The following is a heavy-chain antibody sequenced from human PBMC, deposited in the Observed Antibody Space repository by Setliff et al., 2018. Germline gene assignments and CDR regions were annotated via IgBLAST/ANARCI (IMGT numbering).Heavy chain of an antibody. J-gene: IGHJ4*02. V-gene: IGHV1-46*01. CDR1: GYSFTSYG. CDR3: ARAGDAAAGRKGVFEY. Sequence: GASVKVSCKASGYSFTSYGISWVRQAPGQGPAWMGTINPGGGSTSYAERFQDRITLTRNTSTSTIYMEMSSLTSEDTAMYYCARAGDAAAGRKGVFEYWGQGSLVTVSS. CDR2: INPGGGST. D-gene: IGHD6-13*01.